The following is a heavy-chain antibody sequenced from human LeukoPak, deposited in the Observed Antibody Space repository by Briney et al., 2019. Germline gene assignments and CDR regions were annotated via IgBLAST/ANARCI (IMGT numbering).Heavy chain of an antibody. CDR1: GFTFSDYY. CDR3: ARSSGYDLYYYYGMDV. J-gene: IGHJ6*02. CDR2: IKQDGSEK. D-gene: IGHD5-12*01. Sequence: GGSLRLSCAASGFTFSDYYMSWIPQAPGKGLEWVANIKQDGSEKYYVDSVKGRFTISRDNAKNSLYLQMNSLRAEDTAVYYCARSSGYDLYYYYGMDVWGQGTTVTVSS. V-gene: IGHV3-7*01.